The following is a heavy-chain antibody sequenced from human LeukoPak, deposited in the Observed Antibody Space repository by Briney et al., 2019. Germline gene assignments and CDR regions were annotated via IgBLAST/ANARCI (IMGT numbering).Heavy chain of an antibody. V-gene: IGHV4-30-4*01. D-gene: IGHD2-15*01. CDR2: IYDSGST. CDR3: ARDCSGGSCYGAFDI. Sequence: SQTLSLTCTVSGASIRSGDYYWSWIRQPPGKGLEWIGYIYDSGSTYYNPSLKSRITISVDTSENRFSLKLSSVTATDTAVYYCARDCSGGSCYGAFDIGGQGTMVTVSS. J-gene: IGHJ3*02. CDR1: GASIRSGDYY.